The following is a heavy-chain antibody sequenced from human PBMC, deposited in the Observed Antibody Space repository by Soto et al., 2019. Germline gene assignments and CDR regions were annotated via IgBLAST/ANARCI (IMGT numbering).Heavy chain of an antibody. CDR1: GYTFTSYA. D-gene: IGHD5-12*01. CDR2: INAGNGNT. J-gene: IGHJ4*02. CDR3: AREVGRDGYTKKEMFFDY. Sequence: ASVKVSCKAPGYTFTSYARHWARQAPGQRLEWMGWINAGNGNTKYSQKFQGRVTITRDTSASTAYMELSSLRSEDTAVYYCAREVGRDGYTKKEMFFDYWGQGTLVTVSS. V-gene: IGHV1-3*01.